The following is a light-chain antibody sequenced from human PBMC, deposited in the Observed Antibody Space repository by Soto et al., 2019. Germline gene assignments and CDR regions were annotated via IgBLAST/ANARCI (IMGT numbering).Light chain of an antibody. CDR2: RAS. CDR1: QSISSY. CDR3: QQYSSYSQT. V-gene: IGKV1-5*03. Sequence: DIQITQSPSALRASVGARVTIPCRARQSISSYLNWYQQKPGKGPRLLIYRASSLETGVPSRFSGSGSGTEFTLTISSLQPDDFAAYYCQQYSSYSQTFGQGTKVDIK. J-gene: IGKJ1*01.